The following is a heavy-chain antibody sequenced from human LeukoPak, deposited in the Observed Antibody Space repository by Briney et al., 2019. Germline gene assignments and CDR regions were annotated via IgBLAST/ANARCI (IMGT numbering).Heavy chain of an antibody. CDR1: GASVSSDY. D-gene: IGHD4-4*01. CDR3: ARHPFQYPFDH. Sequence: SETLSLTCTVSGASVSSDYWSWIRQSPGKGLEWIGYIYHSGHTMSNPSLKSRVSLSLDTSNTQFSLKLSSVTAADTAVYYCARHPFQYPFDHWGQGTVVSVSS. J-gene: IGHJ5*02. CDR2: IYHSGHT. V-gene: IGHV4-59*08.